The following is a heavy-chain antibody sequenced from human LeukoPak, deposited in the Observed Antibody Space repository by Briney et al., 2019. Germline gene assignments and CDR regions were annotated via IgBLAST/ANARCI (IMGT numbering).Heavy chain of an antibody. V-gene: IGHV4-39*01. CDR2: IYFSGST. Sequence: SETLSLTCTVSGGSISSGSYYWGWIRQPPGKGLEWIGNIYFSGSTYYNPSLKSRVTISVDTSKNQFSLKLSSVTAAGTAVYYCARRSIVGATQFDFWGQGTLVTVSS. D-gene: IGHD1-26*01. CDR1: GGSISSGSYY. J-gene: IGHJ4*02. CDR3: ARRSIVGATQFDF.